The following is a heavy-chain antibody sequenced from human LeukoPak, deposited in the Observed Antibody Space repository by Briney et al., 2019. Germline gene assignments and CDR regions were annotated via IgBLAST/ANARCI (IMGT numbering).Heavy chain of an antibody. Sequence: GASVKVSCKASGGTFSSYAISWVRQARGQRLEWIGWIVVGSGNTNYAQKFQERVTITRDMSTSTAYMELSSLRSEDTAVYYCAADFKSREWLVPTLWGQGTLVTVSS. V-gene: IGHV1-58*02. J-gene: IGHJ4*02. CDR3: AADFKSREWLVPTL. CDR1: GGTFSSYA. CDR2: IVVGSGNT. D-gene: IGHD6-19*01.